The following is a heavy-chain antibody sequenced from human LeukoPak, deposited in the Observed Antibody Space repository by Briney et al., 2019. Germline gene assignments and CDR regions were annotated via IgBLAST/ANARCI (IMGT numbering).Heavy chain of an antibody. D-gene: IGHD6-19*01. J-gene: IGHJ4*02. CDR1: GYSFTNYW. V-gene: IGHV5-51*01. CDR2: VYPADSDT. Sequence: GESLKISFKGSGYSFTNYWIGWVRQMPGKGLEWMGIVYPADSDTRYSPSFQGQVTISADKSISTAYLQWSSLTASDTAMYYCARRLFGSGWYYFDYWGQGTLVTVSS. CDR3: ARRLFGSGWYYFDY.